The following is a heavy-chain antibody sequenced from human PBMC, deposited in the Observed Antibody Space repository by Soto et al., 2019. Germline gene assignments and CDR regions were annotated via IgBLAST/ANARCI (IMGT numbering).Heavy chain of an antibody. CDR2: IYLGDSNT. CDR1: GYSFTSYW. Sequence: PVESLTISCKVSGYSFTSYWIGWVRQMPGKGLEWMGIIYLGDSNTGYSPSFQGQVTISADKSISTAYLQWSSLKASDTAIYYCARQEYCSSTSCYTVDSWGQGTLVTVSS. V-gene: IGHV5-51*01. J-gene: IGHJ4*02. CDR3: ARQEYCSSTSCYTVDS. D-gene: IGHD2-2*02.